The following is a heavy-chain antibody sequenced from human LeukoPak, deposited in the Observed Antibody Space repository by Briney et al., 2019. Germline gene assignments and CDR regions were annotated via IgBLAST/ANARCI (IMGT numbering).Heavy chain of an antibody. CDR3: AREGPGSSGWYVPSYFDY. Sequence: GGSLRLSCAASGFTFSSYGMHWVRQAPGKGLEWVAVIWYDGSNKYYADPVKGRFTISRDNSKNTLYLQMNSLRAEDTAVYYCAREGPGSSGWYVPSYFDYWGQGTLVTVSS. J-gene: IGHJ4*02. D-gene: IGHD6-19*01. V-gene: IGHV3-33*01. CDR2: IWYDGSNK. CDR1: GFTFSSYG.